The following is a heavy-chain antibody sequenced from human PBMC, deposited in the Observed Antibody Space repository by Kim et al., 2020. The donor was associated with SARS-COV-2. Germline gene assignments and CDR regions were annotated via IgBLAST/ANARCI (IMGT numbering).Heavy chain of an antibody. CDR3: ARAYN. CDR1: GLTFSKHW. V-gene: IGHV3-7*01. CDR2: IKEDGSEK. J-gene: IGHJ4*02. D-gene: IGHD1-20*01. Sequence: GRSLRLSCAVSGLTFSKHWMSWVRQAPGKGLEWVANIKEDGSEKHYVDSVKGRFTISRDNAKNSLYLQMNSLRDEDTAVYYCARAYNWGQGTLVTVSS.